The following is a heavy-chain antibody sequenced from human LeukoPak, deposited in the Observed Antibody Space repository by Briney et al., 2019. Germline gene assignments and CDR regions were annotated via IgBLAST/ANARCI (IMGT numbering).Heavy chain of an antibody. Sequence: PSETLSLTCTVSGGSISSYYWSWIRQPPGKGLEWIGYIYYSGSTNYNPSLKSRVTISVDTSKNQFSLKLSSVTAADTAVYYCARAYGTTVAGDFDYWGQGTLVTVSS. CDR3: ARAYGTTVAGDFDY. V-gene: IGHV4-59*08. CDR1: GGSISSYY. D-gene: IGHD4-23*01. CDR2: IYYSGST. J-gene: IGHJ4*02.